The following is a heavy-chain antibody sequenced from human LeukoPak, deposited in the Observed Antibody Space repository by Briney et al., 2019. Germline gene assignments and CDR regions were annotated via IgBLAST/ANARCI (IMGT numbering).Heavy chain of an antibody. D-gene: IGHD1-26*01. J-gene: IGHJ4*02. V-gene: IGHV3-74*01. CDR3: ARALGSPLDY. CDR2: INDDGGTT. CDR1: RFTFSSSW. Sequence: GRSLRLSCAVSRFTFSSSWMHWVRQAPGEGLVWVSRINDDGGTTTYADSVKGRFTISRDNAKNTLFLQVNSLRADDAAVYYCARALGSPLDYWGQGTLVTVSS.